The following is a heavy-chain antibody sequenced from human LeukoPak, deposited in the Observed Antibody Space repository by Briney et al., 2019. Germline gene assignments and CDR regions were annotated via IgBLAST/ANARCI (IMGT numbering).Heavy chain of an antibody. Sequence: EASVKVSCKASGYTFTGYYMHWVRQAHGQGLEWMGWINPNSGGTNYAQKFQGRVTMTRDTSISTAYMELSRLRSDDTAVYYCASYYDFKNWFDPWGQGTLVTVSS. D-gene: IGHD3-3*01. CDR3: ASYYDFKNWFDP. CDR1: GYTFTGYY. CDR2: INPNSGGT. J-gene: IGHJ5*02. V-gene: IGHV1-2*02.